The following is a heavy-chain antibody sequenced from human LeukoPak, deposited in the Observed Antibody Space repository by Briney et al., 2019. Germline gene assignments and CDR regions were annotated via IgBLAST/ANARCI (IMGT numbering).Heavy chain of an antibody. D-gene: IGHD1-1*01. Sequence: GGSLRLSCAASGFPFSIYWMHWVRQAPGKGLVWVSGINSDESDIRYADSVKGRFTISRDNAKNTVSLQMNSLRAEDTAVYYCARGTTVAFDYWGQGILVTVSS. CDR1: GFPFSIYW. J-gene: IGHJ4*02. CDR2: INSDESDI. CDR3: ARGTTVAFDY. V-gene: IGHV3-74*01.